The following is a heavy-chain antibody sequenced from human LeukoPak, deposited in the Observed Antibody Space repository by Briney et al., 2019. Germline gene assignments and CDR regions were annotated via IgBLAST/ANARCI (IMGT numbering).Heavy chain of an antibody. CDR2: IYYSGST. CDR1: GGSISTYY. Sequence: PSETLSLTCTVSGGSISTYYWSWIRQPPGKGLEWIGYIYYSGSTNYNPSLKSRVTISVDTSKNQFSLKLSSVTAADTAVYYCARLVDTAMVHDCWGQGTLVTVSS. J-gene: IGHJ4*02. D-gene: IGHD5-18*01. V-gene: IGHV4-59*08. CDR3: ARLVDTAMVHDC.